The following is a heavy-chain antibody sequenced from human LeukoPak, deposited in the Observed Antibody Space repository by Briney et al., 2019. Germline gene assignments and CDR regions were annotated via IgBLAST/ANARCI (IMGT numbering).Heavy chain of an antibody. CDR3: MRDPRDYSGWFDP. Sequence: ASVKVSCKASGYTFTDYYMHWVRQAPGQGLEWMGWINTNSGGTNYAQKFRGRVTMTRDTSISTGYMELSGLRSDDTAVYYCMRDPRDYSGWFDPWGQGTLVTVSS. J-gene: IGHJ5*02. CDR2: INTNSGGT. D-gene: IGHD4-17*01. V-gene: IGHV1-2*02. CDR1: GYTFTDYY.